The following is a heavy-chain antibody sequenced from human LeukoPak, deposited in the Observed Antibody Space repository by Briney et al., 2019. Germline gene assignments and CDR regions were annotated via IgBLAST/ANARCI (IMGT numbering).Heavy chain of an antibody. D-gene: IGHD3-9*01. CDR3: ARQRGNPDILTGYSPSDY. V-gene: IGHV5-51*01. Sequence: GESLKISCKGSGYSFTSYWIGWVRQMPGKGLEWMGIIYPGDSDTRYSPSFQGQVTISANKSISTAYLQWSSLKASDTAMYYCARQRGNPDILTGYSPSDYWGQGTLVTVSS. CDR1: GYSFTSYW. J-gene: IGHJ4*02. CDR2: IYPGDSDT.